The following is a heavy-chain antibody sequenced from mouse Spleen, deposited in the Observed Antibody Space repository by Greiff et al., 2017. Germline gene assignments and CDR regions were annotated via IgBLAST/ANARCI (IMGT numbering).Heavy chain of an antibody. CDR3: ARCTTVVEGTDWYFDV. V-gene: IGHV1-81*01. Sequence: VQLQQSGAELARPGASVKLSCKASGYTFTSYGISWVKQRTGQGLEWIGEIYPRSGNTYYNEKFKGKATLTADKSSSTAYMELRSLTSEDSAVYFCARCTTVVEGTDWYFDVWGAGTTVTVSS. J-gene: IGHJ1*01. D-gene: IGHD1-1*01. CDR1: GYTFTSYG. CDR2: IYPRSGNT.